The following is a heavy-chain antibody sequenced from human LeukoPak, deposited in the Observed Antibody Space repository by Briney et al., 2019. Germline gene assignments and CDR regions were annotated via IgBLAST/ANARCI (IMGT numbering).Heavy chain of an antibody. D-gene: IGHD3-3*01. J-gene: IGHJ5*02. CDR3: ARVASPFGVVTSNWFDP. Sequence: GGSLRLSCAASGFTFSSYSMKWVRQALGKGLDWLSYISSGSSTIYYADSVKGRFTISRDNAKFVMYLQMNSLRVEDTAVYYCARVASPFGVVTSNWFDPWGQGTLVTVSS. V-gene: IGHV3-48*01. CDR2: ISSGSSTI. CDR1: GFTFSSYS.